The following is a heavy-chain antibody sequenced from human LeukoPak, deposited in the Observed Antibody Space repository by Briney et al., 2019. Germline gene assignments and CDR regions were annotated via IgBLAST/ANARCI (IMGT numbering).Heavy chain of an antibody. J-gene: IGHJ6*02. Sequence: PGGSLRLSCAASGFTFSSHWMHWVRQAPGKGLVWVSRINSDGSSRNYADSVKGRFTISRDNAKNTVYLQMNSLRAEDTAVYYCARGRWYYYYGMDVWGQGTTVTVSS. CDR3: ARGRWYYYYGMDV. V-gene: IGHV3-74*01. CDR1: GFTFSSHW. CDR2: INSDGSSR.